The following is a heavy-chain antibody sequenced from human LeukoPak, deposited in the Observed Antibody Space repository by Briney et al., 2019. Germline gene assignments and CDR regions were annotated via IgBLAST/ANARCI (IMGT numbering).Heavy chain of an antibody. V-gene: IGHV3-23*01. CDR2: ISGSGGST. CDR1: GFTFSSYA. J-gene: IGHJ6*03. CDR3: AKNADRGAYCRGGSCYPYYYYYMDV. Sequence: GGSLRLSCAASGFTFSSYAMSWVRQAPGKGLEWVSAISGSGGSTYYADSVKGRFTISRDNSKNTLYLQMNSLIVEDTAIYYCAKNADRGAYCRGGSCYPYYYYYMDVWGTGTTVTISS. D-gene: IGHD2-15*01.